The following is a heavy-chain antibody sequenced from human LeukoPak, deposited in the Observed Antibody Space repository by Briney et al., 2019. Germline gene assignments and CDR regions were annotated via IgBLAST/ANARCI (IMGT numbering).Heavy chain of an antibody. J-gene: IGHJ4*02. D-gene: IGHD6-19*01. V-gene: IGHV3-49*05. CDR1: GCTFGDYL. CDR2: ISGGTT. CDR3: SRGSGWLSVY. Sequence: KPGRSLRLSCTASGCTFGDYLMSWFRQAPGKGLEWIGFISGGTTEYAASVKGRFTISRDDSTSIAYLQMNSLTTEDTAVYYCSRGSGWLSVYWGQGTLVTVSS.